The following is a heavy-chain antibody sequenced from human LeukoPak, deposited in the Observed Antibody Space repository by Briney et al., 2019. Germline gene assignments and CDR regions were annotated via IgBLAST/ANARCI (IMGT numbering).Heavy chain of an antibody. CDR2: ISNDGDT. CDR1: GFTVSSNY. CDR3: ARAEGHGGYGDAGYMGYYYYMDV. J-gene: IGHJ6*03. Sequence: GGSLRLSCAASGFTVSSNYMSWVRQGPGKGLECVSVISNDGDTYYADSVKGRFTISRDTSKNTVSLQMNSLRAEDTAVYYCARAEGHGGYGDAGYMGYYYYMDVWGKGTTVTISS. V-gene: IGHV3-53*01. D-gene: IGHD4-17*01.